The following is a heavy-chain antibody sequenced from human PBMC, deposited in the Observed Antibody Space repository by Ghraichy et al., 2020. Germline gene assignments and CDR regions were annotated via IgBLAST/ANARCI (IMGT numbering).Heavy chain of an antibody. CDR1: GFTFSSYG. Sequence: LSLACAASGFTFSSYGMNWVRQAPGKGLEWVTAISDNGGDTYYADSVKGRFTISRANSKSTLYLQMNSLRAEDTAVYYCAKRIEYSSSSAYFDSWGQGALVTVSS. J-gene: IGHJ4*02. CDR3: AKRIEYSSSSAYFDS. CDR2: ISDNGGDT. V-gene: IGHV3-23*01. D-gene: IGHD6-6*01.